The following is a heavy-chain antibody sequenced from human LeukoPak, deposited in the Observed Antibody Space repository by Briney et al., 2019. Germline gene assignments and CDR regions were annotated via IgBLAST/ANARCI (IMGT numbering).Heavy chain of an antibody. CDR1: GFTFSSYW. Sequence: GGSLRLSCAASGFTFSSYWMSWVRQAPGKGLEWVANIKQDGSEKYYVDSVKGRFTISRDNAKNSLYLQMNSLRAEDTAVYYCARDGGYCSGGSCYSYYFDYWGQGTLVTVSS. D-gene: IGHD2-15*01. CDR2: IKQDGSEK. J-gene: IGHJ4*02. CDR3: ARDGGYCSGGSCYSYYFDY. V-gene: IGHV3-7*01.